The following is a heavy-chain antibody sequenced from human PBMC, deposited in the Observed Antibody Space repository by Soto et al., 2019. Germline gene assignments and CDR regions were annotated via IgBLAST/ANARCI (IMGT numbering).Heavy chain of an antibody. D-gene: IGHD3-10*01. J-gene: IGHJ4*02. Sequence: EVQLLESGGGLVQPGGSLRLSCAASGFTFSIYAMTWVRQAPEKGLEWVSTISGSGGGTYYADSVKGRFTISRDNSKDTLYLQMNSLRAEDTALYYCVLWFGVESDYWGQGTLVTVSS. CDR3: VLWFGVESDY. CDR1: GFTFSIYA. CDR2: ISGSGGGT. V-gene: IGHV3-23*01.